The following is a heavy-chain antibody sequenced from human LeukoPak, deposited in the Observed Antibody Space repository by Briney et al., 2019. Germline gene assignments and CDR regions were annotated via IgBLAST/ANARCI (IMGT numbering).Heavy chain of an antibody. CDR1: GVSISSSIYY. J-gene: IGHJ2*01. CDR2: VFYSGSA. D-gene: IGHD4-17*01. Sequence: PSETLSLTCNVSGVSISSSIYYWGWIGQPPGKGLEWIGSVFYSGSAYYNPSFKSRLAIPVDTSKNQFSLQLSSVTAADTAMYYCARIGHGANSHLKWYFDLWGRGTLVTVSS. V-gene: IGHV4-39*01. CDR3: ARIGHGANSHLKWYFDL.